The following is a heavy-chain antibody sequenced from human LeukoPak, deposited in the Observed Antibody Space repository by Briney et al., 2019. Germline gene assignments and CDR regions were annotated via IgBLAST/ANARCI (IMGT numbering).Heavy chain of an antibody. CDR1: GYTFTSYD. J-gene: IGHJ4*02. CDR3: ARVYDSSGYNDY. Sequence: ASVKVSCKASGYTFTSYDINWVRQATGQGLEWMGWMNPNSGNTGYAQKLQGRVTMTTDTSTSTAYMELRSLRSDDTAVYYCARVYDSSGYNDYWGQGTLVTVSS. CDR2: MNPNSGNT. D-gene: IGHD3-22*01. V-gene: IGHV1-8*02.